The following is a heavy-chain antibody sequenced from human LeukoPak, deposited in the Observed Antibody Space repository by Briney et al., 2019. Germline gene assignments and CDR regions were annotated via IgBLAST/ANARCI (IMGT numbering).Heavy chain of an antibody. D-gene: IGHD7-27*01. CDR1: GFTFSSYG. CDR2: IRYDGSNK. J-gene: IGHJ4*02. Sequence: GGSLRLSCAASGFTFSSYGMHWVRQAPGKGLEWVAFIRYDGSNKYYADSVKGRFTISRDNSKNTLYLQMNSLRAEDTAVYYCAKDLGSHHPPLDYWGQGTLVTVSS. V-gene: IGHV3-30*02. CDR3: AKDLGSHHPPLDY.